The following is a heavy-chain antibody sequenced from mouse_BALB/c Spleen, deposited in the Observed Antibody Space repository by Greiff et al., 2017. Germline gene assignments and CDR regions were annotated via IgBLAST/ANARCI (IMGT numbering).Heavy chain of an antibody. CDR2: IYPGSGNT. CDR1: GYTFTDYY. V-gene: IGHV1-77*01. J-gene: IGHJ2*01. CDR3: ARGDGYYDY. D-gene: IGHD2-3*01. Sequence: QVQLQQSGAELARPGASVKLSCKASGYTFTDYYINWVKQRTGQGLEWIGEIYPGSGNTYYNEKFKGKATLTADKSSSTAYMQLSSLTSEDSAVYFCARGDGYYDYWGQGTTLTVSS.